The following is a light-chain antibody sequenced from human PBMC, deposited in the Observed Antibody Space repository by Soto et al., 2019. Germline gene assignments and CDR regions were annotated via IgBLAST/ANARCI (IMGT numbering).Light chain of an antibody. CDR1: QSVSGN. V-gene: IGKV3-15*01. CDR3: QQYNQWPLYT. Sequence: EIVLTQSTANLSVSPGEGATLSCRASQSVSGNLAWYQQKPGQAPRLLIYGTSTRATGVPARFSGGGSGTDFTLTISSLQSEDVAIYYCQQYNQWPLYTIGQGTKLEI. J-gene: IGKJ2*01. CDR2: GTS.